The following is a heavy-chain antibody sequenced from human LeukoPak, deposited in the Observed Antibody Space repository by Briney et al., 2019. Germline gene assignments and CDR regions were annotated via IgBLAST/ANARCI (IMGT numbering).Heavy chain of an antibody. V-gene: IGHV4-39*07. CDR3: ARAGTPYYYDSSGYFNWFDP. J-gene: IGHJ5*02. D-gene: IGHD3-22*01. CDR1: RGSISSSSYY. CDR2: IYYSGST. Sequence: SETLSLTCTVSRGSISSSSYYWGWIRQPPGKGLEWIGSIYYSGSTYYNPSLKSRVTISVDTSKNQFSLKLSSVTAADTAVYYCARAGTPYYYDSSGYFNWFDPWGQGTLVTVSS.